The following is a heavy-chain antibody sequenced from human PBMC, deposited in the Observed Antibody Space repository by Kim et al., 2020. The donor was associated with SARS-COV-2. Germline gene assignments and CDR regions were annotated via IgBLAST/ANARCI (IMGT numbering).Heavy chain of an antibody. J-gene: IGHJ6*02. Sequence: GGSLRLSCSASGFTFGASAMHWVRQAPGKGLEYVSAISSNGAGTYYADSVKGRFTISRDNSKRTLSLQMSSLRAEDMAVYYCVTGGGYSGYDSYYYGMDVWGQGTTVTVSS. D-gene: IGHD5-12*01. CDR2: ISSNGAGT. CDR1: GFTFGASA. V-gene: IGHV3-64D*09. CDR3: VTGGGYSGYDSYYYGMDV.